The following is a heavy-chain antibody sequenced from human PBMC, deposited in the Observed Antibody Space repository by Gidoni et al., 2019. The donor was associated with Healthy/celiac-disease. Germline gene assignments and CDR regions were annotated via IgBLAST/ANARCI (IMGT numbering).Heavy chain of an antibody. CDR1: GCSISSGSYY. J-gene: IGHJ2*01. V-gene: IGHV4-61*02. D-gene: IGHD3-22*01. CDR3: ARDGAYDSSGYPGSGRYFDL. CDR2: IYTTGST. Sequence: QVQLQESGPGLVKPSQTLSLTCNVSGCSISSGSYYLRWIRHHAGKGLEWMGRIYTTGSTNYDPSLKSRVTISVDTSKNQFSLKLSSVTAADTAVYYCARDGAYDSSGYPGSGRYFDLWGRGTLVTVSS.